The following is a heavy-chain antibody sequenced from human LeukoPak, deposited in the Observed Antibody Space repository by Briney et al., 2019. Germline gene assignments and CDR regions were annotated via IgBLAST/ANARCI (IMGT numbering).Heavy chain of an antibody. CDR2: ISAYNGNT. V-gene: IGHV1-18*01. D-gene: IGHD2-15*01. J-gene: IGHJ6*02. CDR3: ARERVCSSGGSCYHESYYYGMDV. CDR1: GYTFTSYG. Sequence: ASVKVSCKASGYTFTSYGISWVRQAPGQGLEWMGWISAYNGNTNYAQKLQGRVTMTTDTSTSTAYMELRSLRSDDTAVYYCARERVCSSGGSCYHESYYYGMDVWGQGTTVTVSS.